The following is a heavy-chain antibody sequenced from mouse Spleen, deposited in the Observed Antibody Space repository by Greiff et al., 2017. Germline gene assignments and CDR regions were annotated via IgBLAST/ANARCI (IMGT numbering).Heavy chain of an antibody. Sequence: EVHLVESGGGLVKPGGSLKLSCAASGFTFSSYAMSWVRQTPEKRLEWVAYISSGGGNTYYPDSVKGRFTISRDNAKNTLYLQMSSLRSEDTALYYCARVYYDYDVGGFDYWGQGTTLTVSS. V-gene: IGHV5-9-3*01. CDR2: ISSGGGNT. CDR1: GFTFSSYA. J-gene: IGHJ2*01. CDR3: ARVYYDYDVGGFDY. D-gene: IGHD2-4*01.